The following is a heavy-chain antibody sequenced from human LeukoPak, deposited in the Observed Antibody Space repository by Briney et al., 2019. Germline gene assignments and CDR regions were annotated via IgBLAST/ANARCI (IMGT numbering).Heavy chain of an antibody. CDR1: GGTFSSYA. CDR3: ARVGIVATTHIFDY. D-gene: IGHD5-12*01. Sequence: GASVKVSCKASGGTFSSYAISWVRQAPGQGLEWMGRIIPILGIANYAQKFQGRVTITADKSTSTAYMELSSLRSEDTAVYHCARVGIVATTHIFDYWGQGTLVTVSS. J-gene: IGHJ4*02. V-gene: IGHV1-69*04. CDR2: IIPILGIA.